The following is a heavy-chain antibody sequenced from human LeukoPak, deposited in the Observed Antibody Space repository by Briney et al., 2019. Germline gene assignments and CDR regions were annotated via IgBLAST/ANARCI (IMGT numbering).Heavy chain of an antibody. CDR3: ARGGWVRGITMIVVAGLDFDY. CDR2: INPSGGST. Sequence: ASVKVSRKASGYTFTSYYMHWVRQAPGQGLEWMGIINPSGGSTSYAQKFQGRVTMTRDTSTSTVYMELSSLRSEDTAVYYCARGGWVRGITMIVVAGLDFDYWGQGTLVTVSS. CDR1: GYTFTSYY. J-gene: IGHJ4*02. V-gene: IGHV1-46*01. D-gene: IGHD3-22*01.